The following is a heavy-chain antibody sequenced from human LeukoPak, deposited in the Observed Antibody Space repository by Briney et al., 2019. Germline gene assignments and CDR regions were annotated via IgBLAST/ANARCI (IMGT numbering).Heavy chain of an antibody. V-gene: IGHV4-39*01. J-gene: IGHJ6*04. CDR3: ARSLDA. CDR2: IYYSRST. CDR1: GVSISSSSYY. Sequence: AETLSLTCTASGVSISSSSYYWGWIRQPPGKGLEWIGSIYYSRSTYYNPSLKSRVTIYVDTSKNQFDLKLSSVTAAGAAVYYCARSLDAWGKGTTVTVSS.